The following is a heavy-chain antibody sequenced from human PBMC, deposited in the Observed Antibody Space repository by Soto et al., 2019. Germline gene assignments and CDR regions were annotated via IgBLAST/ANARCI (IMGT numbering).Heavy chain of an antibody. D-gene: IGHD4-17*01. CDR3: ASGTYDRDYGESYWYFYL. CDR1: GFTFSSYS. CDR2: ISSSSSTI. Sequence: GGSLRLSCAASGFTFSSYSMNWVRQAPGKGLEWVSYISSSSSTIYYADSVKGRFTISRDNAKNSLYLQMNSLRAEDTAVYYCASGTYDRDYGESYWYFYLWGRGTLVTVPQ. J-gene: IGHJ2*01. V-gene: IGHV3-48*01.